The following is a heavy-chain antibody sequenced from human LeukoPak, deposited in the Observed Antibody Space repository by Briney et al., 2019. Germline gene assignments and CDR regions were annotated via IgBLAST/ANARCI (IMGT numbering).Heavy chain of an antibody. CDR1: GYTFTSYG. D-gene: IGHD5-12*01. Sequence: GASVKVSCKASGYTFTSYGISWVRQAPGQGLEWMGWINPNSGGTNYAQKFQGRVTITRDTSISTAYMELSRLRSDDTAVYYCARGGNYVDIWLFAFDIWGQGTMVTVSS. J-gene: IGHJ3*02. CDR2: INPNSGGT. CDR3: ARGGNYVDIWLFAFDI. V-gene: IGHV1-2*02.